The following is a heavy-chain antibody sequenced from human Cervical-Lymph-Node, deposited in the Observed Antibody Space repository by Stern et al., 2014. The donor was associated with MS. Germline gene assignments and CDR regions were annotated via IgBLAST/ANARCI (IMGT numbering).Heavy chain of an antibody. Sequence: VHLVESGAEVKEPGESLKISCKGSGFSFTTYWIGWVRQMPGKGLEWMGIIYPGTSDTRYSPSFQGQVTISADKSISTAYLQWSSLKASDSAMYYCARHGGPNWNHEAHNWFDPWGQGTLVTVSS. D-gene: IGHD1-14*01. CDR3: ARHGGPNWNHEAHNWFDP. V-gene: IGHV5-51*01. CDR2: IYPGTSDT. CDR1: GFSFTTYW. J-gene: IGHJ5*02.